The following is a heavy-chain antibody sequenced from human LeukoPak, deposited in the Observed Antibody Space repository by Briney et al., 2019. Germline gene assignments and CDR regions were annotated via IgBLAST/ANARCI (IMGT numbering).Heavy chain of an antibody. CDR1: GGSISSGGYY. D-gene: IGHD3-22*01. CDR2: IYYSGST. CDR3: ARYYYDSSGYYAFDI. J-gene: IGHJ3*02. V-gene: IGHV4-31*03. Sequence: SETLSLTCTVSGGSISSGGYYWSWIRQHPGKGLEWIGYIYYSGSTYYNPSLKSRVTISVDTSKNQFFLKLSSVTAADTAVYYCARYYYDSSGYYAFDIWGQGQWSPSLQ.